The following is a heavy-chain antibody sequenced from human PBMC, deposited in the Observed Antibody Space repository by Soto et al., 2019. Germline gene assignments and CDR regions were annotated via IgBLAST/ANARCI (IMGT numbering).Heavy chain of an antibody. V-gene: IGHV1-18*01. D-gene: IGHD2-21*02. CDR1: GYTFTSYG. J-gene: IGHJ6*02. CDR3: AREGHIVVVTALGDYYYGMDV. CDR2: ISAYNGNT. Sequence: GASVKVSCKASGYTFTSYGISWVRQAPGQGLEWMGWISAYNGNTNYAQKLQGRVTMTTDTSTSTAYMELRSLRSDDTAVYYCAREGHIVVVTALGDYYYGMDVWGQGTTVTVSS.